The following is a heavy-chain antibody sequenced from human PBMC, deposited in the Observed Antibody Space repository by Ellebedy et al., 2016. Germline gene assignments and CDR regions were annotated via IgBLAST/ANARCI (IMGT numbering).Heavy chain of an antibody. J-gene: IGHJ6*03. D-gene: IGHD4-11*01. CDR2: INPNSGGT. CDR3: ASPVTQYYYYYMDV. CDR1: GYTFTGYY. Sequence: ASVKVSXKASGYTFTGYYLHWVRKAPGQGLEWMGWINPNSGGTNYAQKFQGRVTMTRDTSISTAYMELSRLGADDTAVYYCASPVTQYYYYYMDVWGKGTKVTVSS. V-gene: IGHV1-2*02.